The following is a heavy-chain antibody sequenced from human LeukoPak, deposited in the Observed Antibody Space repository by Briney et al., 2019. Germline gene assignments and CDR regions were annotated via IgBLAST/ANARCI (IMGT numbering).Heavy chain of an antibody. Sequence: GGSLRLSCAASGFTVSNNYINWVRQAPGKGLEWVSIIYSGGNTYFADSVKGRFTISRDNSKNTLYLQMNSLRAEDTAVYYCARDGYSGYARLNWFDPWGQGTLVTVSS. V-gene: IGHV3-53*05. CDR2: IYSGGNT. J-gene: IGHJ5*02. CDR1: GFTVSNNY. CDR3: ARDGYSGYARLNWFDP. D-gene: IGHD5-12*01.